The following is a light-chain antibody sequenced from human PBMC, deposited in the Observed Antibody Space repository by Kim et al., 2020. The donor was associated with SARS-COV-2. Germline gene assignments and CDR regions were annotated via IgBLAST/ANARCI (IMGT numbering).Light chain of an antibody. CDR1: CGSSGDHC. V-gene: IGLV6-57*03. J-gene: IGLJ2*01. CDR2: ADD. CDR3: QSYNRDNVL. Sequence: VAVACTRSCGSSGDHCVQWSQQRPGGAPTTVIYADDQRPSGVSDRFSGSIDNSSNSASLTISGLRTEGEADYYCQSYNRDNVLFGGGTQLTVL.